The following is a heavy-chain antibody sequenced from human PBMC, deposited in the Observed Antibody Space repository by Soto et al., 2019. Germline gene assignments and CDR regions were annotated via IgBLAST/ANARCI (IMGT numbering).Heavy chain of an antibody. CDR2: IYPGDSDT. V-gene: IGHV5-51*01. CDR3: ARQSEITGTTFFAFDI. D-gene: IGHD1-7*01. Sequence: GESLKISCKGSGYSFTSYWIGWVRQMPGKGLEWMGIIYPGDSDTRYSPSFQGQVTISADKSISTAYLQWSSLKASDTAMYYCARQSEITGTTFFAFDIWGQGTMVTVSS. J-gene: IGHJ3*02. CDR1: GYSFTSYW.